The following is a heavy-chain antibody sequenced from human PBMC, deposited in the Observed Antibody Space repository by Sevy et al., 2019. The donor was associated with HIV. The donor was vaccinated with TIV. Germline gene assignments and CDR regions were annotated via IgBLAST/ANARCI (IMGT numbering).Heavy chain of an antibody. V-gene: IGHV3-11*01. CDR2: ISGSDFTI. D-gene: IGHD4-17*01. CDR3: VRDHVKDGDLGDYYYIAMDV. J-gene: IGHJ6*01. CDR1: GFTFSDYY. Sequence: GGSLRLSCAASGFTFSDYYMSWIRQAPGKGLEWLAYISGSDFTIYYADSVKGRFTISRDNAKNSLYLQMNSLRAEDTAVYYCVRDHVKDGDLGDYYYIAMDVWGQGTTVTVSS.